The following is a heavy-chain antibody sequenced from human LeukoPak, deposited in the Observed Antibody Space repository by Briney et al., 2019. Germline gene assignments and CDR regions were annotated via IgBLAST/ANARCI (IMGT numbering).Heavy chain of an antibody. CDR3: AEANYYDSSGYLY. V-gene: IGHV3-48*03. CDR1: GFTFSSYE. J-gene: IGHJ4*02. Sequence: QHGGSLRLSCAASGFTFSSYEMNWVRQTPGKGLEWVSYTSSSGSTIYYADSVKGRFTISRDNAKNSLYLQMNSLRAEDTAVYYCAEANYYDSSGYLYWGQGTLVTVSS. D-gene: IGHD3-22*01. CDR2: TSSSGSTI.